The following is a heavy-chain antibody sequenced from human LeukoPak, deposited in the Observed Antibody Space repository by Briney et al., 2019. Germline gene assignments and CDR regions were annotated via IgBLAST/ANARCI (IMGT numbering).Heavy chain of an antibody. CDR1: GFTFSSYS. V-gene: IGHV3-33*08. CDR3: ARGAAAGISGWFDP. D-gene: IGHD6-13*01. Sequence: GGSLRLSCAASGFTFSSYSMNWVRQAPGKGLEWVAVIWYDGSNKYYADSVKGRFTISRDNAKNSLYLQMNSLRAEDTAVYYCARGAAAGISGWFDPWGQGTLVTVSS. J-gene: IGHJ5*02. CDR2: IWYDGSNK.